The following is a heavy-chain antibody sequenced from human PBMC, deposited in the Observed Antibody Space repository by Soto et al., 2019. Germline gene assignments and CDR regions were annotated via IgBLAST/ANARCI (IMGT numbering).Heavy chain of an antibody. J-gene: IGHJ4*02. CDR3: ARGRITIFGVVILGPKFDY. D-gene: IGHD3-3*01. V-gene: IGHV3-30*03. CDR1: GFTFSSYG. CDR2: ISYDGSNK. Sequence: QVQLVESGGGVVQPGRSLRLSCAASGFTFSSYGMHWVRQAPGKGLEWVAVISYDGSNKYYADSVKGRFTISRDNSKNTLYLQMNSLRAEDTAVYYCARGRITIFGVVILGPKFDYWGQGTLVTVSS.